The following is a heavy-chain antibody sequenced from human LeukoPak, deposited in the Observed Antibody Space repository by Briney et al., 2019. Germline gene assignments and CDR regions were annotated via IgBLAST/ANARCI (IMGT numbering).Heavy chain of an antibody. CDR3: ARGGDIVVVPAAMIPRYLNGDYHRAEYFQH. J-gene: IGHJ1*01. Sequence: ASVKVSCKASGGTYSSYAISWVRQAPGQGLEWMGGAILIFGTANYEQKFQGRVTITADESTSTAYMELSSLRSEDTAVYYCARGGDIVVVPAAMIPRYLNGDYHRAEYFQHWGQGTLVTVSS. CDR1: GGTYSSYA. CDR2: AILIFGTA. D-gene: IGHD2-2*01. V-gene: IGHV1-69*13.